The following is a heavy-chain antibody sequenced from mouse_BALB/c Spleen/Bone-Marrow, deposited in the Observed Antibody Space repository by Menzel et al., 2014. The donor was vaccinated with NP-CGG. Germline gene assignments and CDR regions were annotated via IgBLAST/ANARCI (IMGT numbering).Heavy chain of an antibody. CDR2: ISYSGST. D-gene: IGHD2-2*01. Sequence: EVKLVESGPSLVKPSQTLSLSCSVTGDSITSGYWNWIRKFPGNKLEYMGYISYSGSTYYNPSLKSRISITRDTSKNQYYLQLKSVTTEDAATYYCARFGYDYALDYWGQGTSVTVSS. J-gene: IGHJ4*01. V-gene: IGHV3-8*02. CDR1: GDSITSGY. CDR3: ARFGYDYALDY.